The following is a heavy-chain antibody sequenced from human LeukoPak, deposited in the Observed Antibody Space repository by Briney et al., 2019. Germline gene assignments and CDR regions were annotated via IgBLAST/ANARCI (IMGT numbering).Heavy chain of an antibody. J-gene: IGHJ4*02. CDR2: ISYDGTNK. Sequence: GGSLRLSCAASGFTFSSYAMDWVRQAPGKGLEWVAVISYDGTNKYYADSVKGRFTISRDNSKNTLYLQMNSLRAEDTAVYYCARGTPYYDILTGYFFDYWGQGTLVTVSS. CDR3: ARGTPYYDILTGYFFDY. CDR1: GFTFSSYA. D-gene: IGHD3-9*01. V-gene: IGHV3-30*04.